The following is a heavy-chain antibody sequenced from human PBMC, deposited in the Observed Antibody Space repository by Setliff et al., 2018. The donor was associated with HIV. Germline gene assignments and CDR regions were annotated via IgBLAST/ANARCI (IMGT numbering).Heavy chain of an antibody. Sequence: GESLKISCTGSGYSFTSYWIGWVRQMPGKGLEWMGIIYPRDSDTRYSPSFQGQVTISADKSISTAYLQWNSLKASDTAMYYCARPRYSSSSEVDYWGQGTLVTVSS. CDR1: GYSFTSYW. J-gene: IGHJ4*02. CDR3: ARPRYSSSSEVDY. D-gene: IGHD6-6*01. CDR2: IYPRDSDT. V-gene: IGHV5-51*01.